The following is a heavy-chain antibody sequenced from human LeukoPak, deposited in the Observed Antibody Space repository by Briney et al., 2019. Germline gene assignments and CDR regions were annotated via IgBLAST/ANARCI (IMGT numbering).Heavy chain of an antibody. Sequence: GGSLRLSCVASGFTFSIYGMHWVRQAPGKGLEWLAVILFDGSDKYYADSVKGRFTISRDNSKNTLYLQMNSLRAEDTAVYYCARELLWFGAPLDYWGQGTLVTVSS. J-gene: IGHJ4*02. CDR3: ARELLWFGAPLDY. CDR2: ILFDGSDK. CDR1: GFTFSIYG. D-gene: IGHD3-10*01. V-gene: IGHV3-33*01.